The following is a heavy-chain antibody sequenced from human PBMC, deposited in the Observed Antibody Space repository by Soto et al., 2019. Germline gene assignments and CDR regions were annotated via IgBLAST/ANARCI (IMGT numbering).Heavy chain of an antibody. V-gene: IGHV1-69*12. D-gene: IGHD2-15*01. CDR3: ARAPSGYCSGGSCWGMDV. J-gene: IGHJ6*02. Sequence: QVQLVQSGAEVKKPGSSVKVSCKASGGTFSSYAISWVRQAPGQGLEWRGGIIPILGTANYAQKFQGRVTITADESTSTAYMELSSLRSEDTAVYYCARAPSGYCSGGSCWGMDVWGQGTTVTVSS. CDR2: IIPILGTA. CDR1: GGTFSSYA.